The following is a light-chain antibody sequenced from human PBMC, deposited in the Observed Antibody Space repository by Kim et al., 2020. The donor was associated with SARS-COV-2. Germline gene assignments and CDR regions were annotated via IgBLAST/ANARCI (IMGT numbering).Light chain of an antibody. CDR1: QSISGG. V-gene: IGKV1-5*01. J-gene: IGKJ1*01. CDR3: QQYSNRWT. CDR2: DAS. Sequence: SEPVGDKVTITCRASQSISGGVAWYQQKPGKAPKLLIYDASSLESGVPSRFSGSGSGTDFTLIVSSLQPDDFATYYCQQYSNRWTFGQGTKVEIK.